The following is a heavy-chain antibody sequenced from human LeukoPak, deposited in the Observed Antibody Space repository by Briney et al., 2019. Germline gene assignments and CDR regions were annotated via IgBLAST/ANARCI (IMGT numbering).Heavy chain of an antibody. V-gene: IGHV4-59*01. CDR3: ARVLAAAGIGDYYYGMDV. J-gene: IGHJ6*02. Sequence: SETLSLTCTVSGGSISSYYWSWIRQPPGKGLEWIGYIYYSGSTNYNPSLKSRVTISVDTSKNQFSLKLSSVTAADTAVYYCARVLAAAGIGDYYYGMDVWGQGTTVNVSS. CDR2: IYYSGST. CDR1: GGSISSYY. D-gene: IGHD6-13*01.